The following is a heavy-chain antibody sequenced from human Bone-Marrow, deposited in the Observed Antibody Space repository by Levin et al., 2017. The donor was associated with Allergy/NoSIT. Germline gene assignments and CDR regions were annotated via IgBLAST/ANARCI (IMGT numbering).Heavy chain of an antibody. CDR3: ATSTLTDAFDI. Sequence: GGSLRLSCVASGFSFSDYKMHFVRQAPGKRLEWVALVWDDGSKEFYADSVKGRFTISRDNSKNTVYLHMHSLRAEDSAVYYCATSTLTDAFDIWGLGTRVIVSS. D-gene: IGHD2-15*01. V-gene: IGHV3-33*01. CDR2: VWDDGSKE. J-gene: IGHJ3*02. CDR1: GFSFSDYK.